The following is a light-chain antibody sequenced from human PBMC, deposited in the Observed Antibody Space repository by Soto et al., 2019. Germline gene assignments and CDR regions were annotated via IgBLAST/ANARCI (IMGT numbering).Light chain of an antibody. J-gene: IGLJ1*01. Sequence: QSARTQPASGSGSPRQSITISCTGTSSDVGGYNYVSWYQHHPGKAPKLMIYDVSNRPSGVSNRFSGSKSGNTASLTISGLQPEDEADYYCCSYTTSNTRQIVFGTGTKVTVL. V-gene: IGLV2-14*03. CDR3: CSYTTSNTRQIV. CDR1: SSDVGGYNY. CDR2: DVS.